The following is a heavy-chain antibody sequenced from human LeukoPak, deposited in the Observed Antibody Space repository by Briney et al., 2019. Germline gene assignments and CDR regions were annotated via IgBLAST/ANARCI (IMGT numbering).Heavy chain of an antibody. CDR3: ARETDYYYDSSGYYGGFDY. J-gene: IGHJ4*02. Sequence: SETLSLTCTVSGGSISSGDYYWSWIRQPPGKGLEWIGYIYYSGSTYYNPSLKSRVTISVDTSKNQFSLKLSSVTAADTAVYYCARETDYYYDSSGYYGGFDYWGQGTLVTVSS. CDR1: GGSISSGDYY. V-gene: IGHV4-30-4*01. D-gene: IGHD3-22*01. CDR2: IYYSGST.